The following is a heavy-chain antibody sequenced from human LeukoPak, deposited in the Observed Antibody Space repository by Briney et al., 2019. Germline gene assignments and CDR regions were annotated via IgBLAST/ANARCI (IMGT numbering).Heavy chain of an antibody. CDR2: MSASGT. CDR3: AKITTD. V-gene: IGHV3-23*01. Sequence: GGSLRLSCAASGFTFSNSAMSWVRQPPGKGLEWVSAMSASGTYYADSVKGRFTISRDNSKNTLYLQMNSPRAEDTAIYYCAKITTDWGQGTLVTVSS. D-gene: IGHD1-1*01. CDR1: GFTFSNSA. J-gene: IGHJ4*02.